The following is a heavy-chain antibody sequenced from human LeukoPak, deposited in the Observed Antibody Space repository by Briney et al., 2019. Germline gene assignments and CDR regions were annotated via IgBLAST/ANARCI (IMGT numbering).Heavy chain of an antibody. CDR2: ISWNSGSI. CDR1: GFTFDDYA. CDR3: AKDSDYYGSGVKVDY. Sequence: GGSLRLSCAASGFTFDDYAMHWVRQAPGEGLEWVSGISWNSGSIGYADSVKGRFTISRDNAKNSLYLQMNSLRAEDPALYYCAKDSDYYGSGVKVDYWGQGTLVTVSS. D-gene: IGHD3-10*01. V-gene: IGHV3-9*01. J-gene: IGHJ4*02.